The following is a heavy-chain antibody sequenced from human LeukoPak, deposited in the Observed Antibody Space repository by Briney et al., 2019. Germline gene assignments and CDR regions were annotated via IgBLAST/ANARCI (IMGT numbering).Heavy chain of an antibody. D-gene: IGHD6-6*01. CDR1: GDSVDNSHYY. V-gene: IGHV4-39*01. Sequence: SETLSLTLAVSGDSVDNSHYYWGWIRQPPGKGLEWIGSIYSTGTTYYTPSLKSRLTISMDSSKNQISLRLTSVSAADTAIFYCARHTYASSSPFGDWGQGTLVTVSS. J-gene: IGHJ4*02. CDR3: ARHTYASSSPFGD. CDR2: IYSTGTT.